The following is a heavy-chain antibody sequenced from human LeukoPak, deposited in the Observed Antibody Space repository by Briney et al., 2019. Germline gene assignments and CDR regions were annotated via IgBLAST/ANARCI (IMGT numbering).Heavy chain of an antibody. CDR2: INSDGSST. V-gene: IGHV3-74*01. Sequence: GRSLRLSCAASGFTFSSYWMHWVRQAPGKGLVWVSRINSDGSSTSYADSVKGRFTISRDNAKNTLYLQMNSLRAEDTAVYYCARKKVNSYGTALDYWGQGTLVTVSS. D-gene: IGHD5-18*01. CDR3: ARKKVNSYGTALDY. J-gene: IGHJ4*02. CDR1: GFTFSSYW.